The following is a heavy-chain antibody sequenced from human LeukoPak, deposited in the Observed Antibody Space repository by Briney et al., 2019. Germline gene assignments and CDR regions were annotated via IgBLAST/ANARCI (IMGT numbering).Heavy chain of an antibody. J-gene: IGHJ4*02. Sequence: GGSLRLSCAASGFTVSTYCMHWVRQAPGKGLVWVSRINSDGSSTSYADSVKGRFTISRDNAKNTLYLEMNSLRAEDTAVYYCARPRQCYSTTSCANHFDYWGQGTLVTVSS. D-gene: IGHD2-2*01. CDR1: GFTVSTYC. CDR3: ARPRQCYSTTSCANHFDY. V-gene: IGHV3-74*01. CDR2: INSDGSST.